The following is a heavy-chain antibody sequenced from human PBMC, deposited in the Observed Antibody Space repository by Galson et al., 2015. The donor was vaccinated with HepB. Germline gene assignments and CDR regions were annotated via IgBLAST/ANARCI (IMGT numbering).Heavy chain of an antibody. J-gene: IGHJ6*02. CDR3: ARHAFVDRGTYDRRDVLDV. Sequence: QSGAEVKKPGESLRISCKGSGYSFTSYWISWVRQMLGKGLEWMGRIDPSDSYTNYSPYFQGHVTISADKSISTAYPQWSSLKASDSAMYFCARHAFVDRGTYDRRDVLDVWGQGTTVTVSS. CDR1: GYSFTSYW. CDR2: IDPSDSYT. V-gene: IGHV5-10-1*01. D-gene: IGHD3-16*01.